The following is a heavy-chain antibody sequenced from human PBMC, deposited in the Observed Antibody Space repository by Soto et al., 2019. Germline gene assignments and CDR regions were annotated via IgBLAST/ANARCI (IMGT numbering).Heavy chain of an antibody. D-gene: IGHD3-22*01. CDR1: GGTFSSYT. V-gene: IGHV1-69*02. CDR3: ARGGEDYYYDSSGYYPHYYYYYGMDV. CDR2: IIPILGIA. J-gene: IGHJ6*02. Sequence: SVKVSCKASGGTFSSYTISWVRQAPGQGLEWMGRIIPILGIANYAQKFQGRVTITADKSTSTAYMELSSLRSEDTAVYYCARGGEDYYYDSSGYYPHYYYYYGMDVWG.